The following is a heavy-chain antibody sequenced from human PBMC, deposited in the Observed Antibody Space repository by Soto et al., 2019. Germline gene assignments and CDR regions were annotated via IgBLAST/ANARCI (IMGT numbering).Heavy chain of an antibody. CDR1: GGSISSSSYY. D-gene: IGHD2-15*01. Sequence: QLQLQESGPGLVKPSETLSLTCTVSGGSISSSSYYWGWIRQPPGKELEWIGSIYYSGSTYYNPSPTSRATVSVDTSKNQFSPKLSSVTAADTAGSCCAISVSSPHYRYGGQGPLVTFS. CDR3: AISVSSPHYRY. CDR2: IYYSGST. V-gene: IGHV4-39*01. J-gene: IGHJ4*02.